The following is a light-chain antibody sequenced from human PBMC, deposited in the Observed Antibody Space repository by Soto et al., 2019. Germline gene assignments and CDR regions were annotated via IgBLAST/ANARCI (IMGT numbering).Light chain of an antibody. CDR1: QYIGTY. CDR3: QQYEHIILS. J-gene: IGKJ4*01. Sequence: IRLTQSPTSLTASVGDRVTITCQASQYIGTYLNWYQQKPGEAPRLLISGASNLEPGVPARFSGSGSGADFTFIISSLQPEDVATYSCQQYEHIILSFGGGTNVEI. CDR2: GAS. V-gene: IGKV1-33*01.